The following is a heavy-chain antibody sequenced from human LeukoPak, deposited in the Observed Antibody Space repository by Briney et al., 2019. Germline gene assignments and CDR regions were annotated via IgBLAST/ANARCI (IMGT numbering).Heavy chain of an antibody. J-gene: IGHJ4*02. V-gene: IGHV3-30*14. CDR2: ISYDGSNK. D-gene: IGHD1-26*01. CDR3: ARSIVGATQLDY. CDR1: GFTFSGYP. Sequence: GGSLRLSCAASGFTFSGYPIHWVRQAPGKGLEWVAVISYDGSNKYYADSVKGRFTISRDNSKNTLYLQMNSLRAEDTAVYYCARSIVGATQLDYWGQGTLVTVSS.